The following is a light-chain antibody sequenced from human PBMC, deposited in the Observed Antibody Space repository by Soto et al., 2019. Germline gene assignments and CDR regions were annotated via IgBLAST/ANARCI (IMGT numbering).Light chain of an antibody. CDR2: DAS. CDR3: QQYNSYST. Sequence: TQFPFSVSASVGDRATITCRASQSISSYLNWYQQKPGKAPKLLIYDASSLESGVPSRFSGSGSGTEFTLTISSLQPDDFATYYCQQYNSYSTFGQGSKVDI. J-gene: IGKJ1*01. V-gene: IGKV1-5*01. CDR1: QSISSY.